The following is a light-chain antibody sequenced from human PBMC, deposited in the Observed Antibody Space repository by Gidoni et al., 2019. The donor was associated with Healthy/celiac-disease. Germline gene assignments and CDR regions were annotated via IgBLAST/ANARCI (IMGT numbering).Light chain of an antibody. Sequence: DIQMTQSPSSLSASVGDRVTITCQASQYISNYLNWYQQKPGKAPKLLIYDASNLETGVQSRFSGSGSGTDFTFTISSLQPEDIATYYCQQYDNLPLTFXGXTKVEIK. V-gene: IGKV1-33*01. CDR3: QQYDNLPLT. CDR2: DAS. J-gene: IGKJ4*01. CDR1: QYISNY.